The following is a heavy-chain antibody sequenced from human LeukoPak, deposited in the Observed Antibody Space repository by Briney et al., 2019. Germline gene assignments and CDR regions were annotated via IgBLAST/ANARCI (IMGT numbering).Heavy chain of an antibody. CDR2: INPNSGGT. CDR3: ARAYCSGGSCYSPPDS. J-gene: IGHJ4*02. CDR1: GYTFTGYY. D-gene: IGHD2-15*01. V-gene: IGHV1-2*02. Sequence: ASVKVSCKASGYTFTGYYMHWVRQAPGQGLEWMGWINPNSGGTNYAQKFQDRVTMTRDTSISTAYMELTRLRSDDTAIYYCARAYCSGGSCYSPPDSWGQGSLVTVSS.